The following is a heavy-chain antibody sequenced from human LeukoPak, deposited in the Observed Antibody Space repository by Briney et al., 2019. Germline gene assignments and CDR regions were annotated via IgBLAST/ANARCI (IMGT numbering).Heavy chain of an antibody. D-gene: IGHD3-22*01. CDR2: INHSGST. V-gene: IGHV4-34*01. CDR1: GGSFSGYY. Sequence: SETLSLTCAVYGGSFSGYYWSWIRQPPGKGLEWFGEINHSGSTNYNPSLKSRVTISVDTSKNQFSLKLSSVTAADTAVYYCARGPETDYYDSSGWDNWFDPWGQGTLVTVSS. J-gene: IGHJ5*02. CDR3: ARGPETDYYDSSGWDNWFDP.